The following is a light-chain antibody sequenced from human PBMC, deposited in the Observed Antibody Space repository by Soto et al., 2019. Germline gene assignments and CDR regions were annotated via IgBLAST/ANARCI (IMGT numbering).Light chain of an antibody. CDR2: GAS. Sequence: EIVMTQSPATLSVSPWEIATLSCRASQSVSNNLAWYQQKPGQAPRLLLYGASTRATGIPARFSGSGSGTEFTLTISSLQSEDFAVYYCQQYNNWPPCTFGQGTKVDIK. J-gene: IGKJ2*02. V-gene: IGKV3-15*01. CDR3: QQYNNWPPCT. CDR1: QSVSNN.